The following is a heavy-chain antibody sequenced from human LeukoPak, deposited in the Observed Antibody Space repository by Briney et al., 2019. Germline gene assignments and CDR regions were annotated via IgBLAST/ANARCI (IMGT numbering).Heavy chain of an antibody. CDR2: ISAYNGNT. V-gene: IGHV1-18*01. J-gene: IGHJ5*02. D-gene: IGHD3-10*01. Sequence: AASVKVSCKASGYTFTSYGISWVRQAPGQGLEWMGWISAYNGNTNYAQKLQGRVTMTEDTSTDTAYMELSSLRSEDTAVYYCATWTGRGLSNWFDPWGQGTLVTVSS. CDR3: ATWTGRGLSNWFDP. CDR1: GYTFTSYG.